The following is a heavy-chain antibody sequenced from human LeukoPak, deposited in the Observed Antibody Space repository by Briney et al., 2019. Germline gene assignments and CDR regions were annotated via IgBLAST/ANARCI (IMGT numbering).Heavy chain of an antibody. V-gene: IGHV3-48*03. CDR2: ISSSGNTI. CDR3: ARDSSGWYELYYFDY. CDR1: GFTFSSYE. D-gene: IGHD6-19*01. J-gene: IGHJ4*02. Sequence: GGSLRLSCAASGFTFSSYEMNWVRQAPGKGLEWVSYISSSGNTIYYADSVKGRFTISRDNAKNSLYLQMNSLRAEDTAVYYCARDSSGWYELYYFDYWGQGTLVTVSS.